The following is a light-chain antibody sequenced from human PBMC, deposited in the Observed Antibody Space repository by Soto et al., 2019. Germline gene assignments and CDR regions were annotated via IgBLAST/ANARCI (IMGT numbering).Light chain of an antibody. V-gene: IGKV1-17*01. CDR2: ATS. CDR3: LQYNSHPWT. Sequence: DIQMTQSPSSLSASVGDRVTITCRASPGIRNDLAWYQQEPGKAPKRLIYATSSLQSGVPSRFSGSGSGTEFTLTISRLQPEDLATYYCLQYNSHPWTFGQGTKVEI. CDR1: PGIRND. J-gene: IGKJ1*01.